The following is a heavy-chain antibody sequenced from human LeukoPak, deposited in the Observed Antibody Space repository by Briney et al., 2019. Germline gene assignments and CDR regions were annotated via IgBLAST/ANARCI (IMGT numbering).Heavy chain of an antibody. CDR2: ISSTSSAI. D-gene: IGHD3-16*01. J-gene: IGHJ4*02. V-gene: IGHV3-48*04. CDR3: ARVIGSYGDSAY. CDR1: GFTYSSYS. Sequence: GGSLRLSCAASGFTYSSYSMNWVRQAPGKGLEWLSYISSTSSAIYYADSLKGRFTISRDNAKNSLYLQMNSLRAEDTAVYYCARVIGSYGDSAYWGQGTLVTVSS.